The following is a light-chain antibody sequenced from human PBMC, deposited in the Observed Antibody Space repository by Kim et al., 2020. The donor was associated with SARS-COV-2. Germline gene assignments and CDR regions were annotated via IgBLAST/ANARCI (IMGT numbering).Light chain of an antibody. CDR2: KDS. CDR3: QSADSSGTYV. CDR1: ALQKQN. Sequence: VAPGKTARITHSGNALQKQNAYWYHQKPGQAPVLVIYKDSERPSGIPERFSGSSSGATVTLTISGVQAEDEADYYCQSADSSGTYVFGTGTKVTVL. V-gene: IGLV3-25*03. J-gene: IGLJ1*01.